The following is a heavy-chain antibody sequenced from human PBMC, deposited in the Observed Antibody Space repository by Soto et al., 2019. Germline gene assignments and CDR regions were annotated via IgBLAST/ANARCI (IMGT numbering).Heavy chain of an antibody. Sequence: QVQLQQWGAGLLKPSETLSLTCAVNGGSFSGYYWSWIRQPPGKGLECIGEINHSGSTNYNPSLTGRVTISLDTSKNQYDLKLRSLSAAYTAVYYCARLRDCWSGRNYYYYYMDVWCKGTTVTVSS. J-gene: IGHJ6*03. D-gene: IGHD3-3*01. CDR3: ARLRDCWSGRNYYYYYMDV. V-gene: IGHV4-34*01. CDR2: INHSGST. CDR1: GGSFSGYY.